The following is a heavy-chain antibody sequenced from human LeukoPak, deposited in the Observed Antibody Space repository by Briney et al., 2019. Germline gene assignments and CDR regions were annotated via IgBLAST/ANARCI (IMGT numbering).Heavy chain of an antibody. CDR2: INHSGST. CDR3: ARGPWDTIFGVVIRAYGMDV. D-gene: IGHD3-3*01. J-gene: IGHJ6*02. V-gene: IGHV4-34*01. CDR1: GGSLSGYY. Sequence: SETLSLTCAVYGGSLSGYYWSWIRQPPGKGLEWIGEINHSGSTNYNPSLKSRVTISVDTSKNQFSLKLSSVTAADTAVYYCARGPWDTIFGVVIRAYGMDVWGQGTTVTVSS.